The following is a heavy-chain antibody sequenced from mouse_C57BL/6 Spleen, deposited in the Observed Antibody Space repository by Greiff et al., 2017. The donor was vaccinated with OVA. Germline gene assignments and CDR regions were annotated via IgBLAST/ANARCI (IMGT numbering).Heavy chain of an antibody. Sequence: QVQLQQPGAELVMPGASVKLSCKASGYTFTSYWMHWVKQRPGQGLEWIGEINPSDSYTNYNQKFKGKSTLTVDKSSSTAYMQLSSLTSEDSAVYYCARGWTGDYAMDYWGQGTSVTVSS. CDR3: ARGWTGDYAMDY. CDR1: GYTFTSYW. CDR2: INPSDSYT. D-gene: IGHD3-3*01. V-gene: IGHV1-69*01. J-gene: IGHJ4*01.